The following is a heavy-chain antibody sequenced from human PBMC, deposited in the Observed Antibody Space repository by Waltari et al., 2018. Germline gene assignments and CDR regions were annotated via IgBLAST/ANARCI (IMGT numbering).Heavy chain of an antibody. Sequence: QVQLVQSGAEVKKPGSSVKVSCKASGGTFSSYAISWVRQAPGQGLEWMGGVIPILGTANYAQAFQGRVTIAADESTSTAYMELSSLRSEDTAVYYCARGVEEDIVVVPIDAFDIWGQGTMVTVSS. V-gene: IGHV1-69*01. CDR3: ARGVEEDIVVVPIDAFDI. CDR2: VIPILGTA. J-gene: IGHJ3*02. CDR1: GGTFSSYA. D-gene: IGHD2-2*01.